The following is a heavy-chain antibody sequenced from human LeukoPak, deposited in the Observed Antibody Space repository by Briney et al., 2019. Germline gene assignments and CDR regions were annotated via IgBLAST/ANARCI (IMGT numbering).Heavy chain of an antibody. D-gene: IGHD1-26*01. V-gene: IGHV3-33*01. Sequence: GSLRLSCVASGFNLGSYGVHWVRQAPGKGLEWVAVIWYDGSNKYYADSVKGRFTISRDNSKNTLYLQMNSLRAEDTAVYYCARDKFYGRRELLYYFDYWGQGTLVTVSS. J-gene: IGHJ4*02. CDR3: ARDKFYGRRELLYYFDY. CDR1: GFNLGSYG. CDR2: IWYDGSNK.